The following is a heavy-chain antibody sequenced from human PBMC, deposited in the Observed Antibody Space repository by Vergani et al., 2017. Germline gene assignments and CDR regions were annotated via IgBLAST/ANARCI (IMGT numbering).Heavy chain of an antibody. Sequence: EVQLVESGGGLVQPGGSLRLSCAASGFTFSSYWMHWVRQAPGKGLVWVSRINSDGSSTSYADSVKGRFTISRVNAKNTLYLQMNSLRAEDTAVYYCARDGDGGSCYFCGFDPWGQGTLVTVSS. CDR2: INSDGSST. D-gene: IGHD2-15*01. CDR3: ARDGDGGSCYFCGFDP. CDR1: GFTFSSYW. V-gene: IGHV3-74*01. J-gene: IGHJ5*02.